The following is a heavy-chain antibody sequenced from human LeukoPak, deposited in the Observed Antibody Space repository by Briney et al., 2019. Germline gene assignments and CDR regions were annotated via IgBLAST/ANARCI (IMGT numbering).Heavy chain of an antibody. CDR3: ARDGSGWYDY. CDR1: GLTVSSNY. CDR2: ISSSGSTI. J-gene: IGHJ4*02. V-gene: IGHV3-11*04. D-gene: IGHD6-19*01. Sequence: GGSLRLSCAASGLTVSSNYMSWVRQAPGKGLEWVSYISSSGSTIYSADSVKGRFTISRDNAKNSLYLQMNSLRAEDTAVYYCARDGSGWYDYWGQGILVTVSS.